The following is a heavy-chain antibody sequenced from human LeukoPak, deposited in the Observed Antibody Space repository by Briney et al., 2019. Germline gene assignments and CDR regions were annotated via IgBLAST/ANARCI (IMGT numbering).Heavy chain of an antibody. CDR3: ARGVGS. CDR1: GFTFSGFA. J-gene: IGHJ5*02. V-gene: IGHV3-66*01. CDR2: IYASGNS. D-gene: IGHD1-26*01. Sequence: GGSLRLSCAASGFTFSGFAMSWVRRTPGKGLKWLSVIYASGNSYYDESVRGRFSVSRDDSKNTVYLQMSTLRVEDTGVYYCARGVGSWGQGTQVTVSS.